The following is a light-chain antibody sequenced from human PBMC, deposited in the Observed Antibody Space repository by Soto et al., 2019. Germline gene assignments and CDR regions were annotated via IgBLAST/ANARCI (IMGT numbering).Light chain of an antibody. CDR3: PQYTTYWT. V-gene: IGKV1-5*01. J-gene: IGKJ1*01. CDR1: QSIRSW. Sequence: DVRMSQFPPNQYEKVGERVTITCRASQSIRSWLAWYQQKPAKAPTLPIYDASSLQSGVPSRFSGSGSGTEFTLTLRSLPPDDFATYSRPQYTTYWTFAQGTKVDIK. CDR2: DAS.